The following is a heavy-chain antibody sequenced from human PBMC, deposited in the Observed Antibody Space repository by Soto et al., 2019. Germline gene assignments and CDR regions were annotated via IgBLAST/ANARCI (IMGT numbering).Heavy chain of an antibody. J-gene: IGHJ6*02. V-gene: IGHV1-8*01. CDR2: MNAKSGDT. Sequence: QAHLEQSGAEVKRPGASVKVSCKASGYTFSDFDINWLRQASGQGPEWMGWMNAKSGDTFFAQRFQGKINMAWDTSLSKGYMEVGSLTSDDTAMYYCARGNPFNYAGFDVWGQGTTVAVSS. CDR1: GYTFSDFD. D-gene: IGHD3-16*01. CDR3: ARGNPFNYAGFDV.